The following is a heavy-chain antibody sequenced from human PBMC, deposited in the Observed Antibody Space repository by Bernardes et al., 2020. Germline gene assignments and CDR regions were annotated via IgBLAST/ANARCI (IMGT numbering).Heavy chain of an antibody. CDR3: AKYPIGGRLVTYYYYYMDV. V-gene: IGHV3-23*01. Sequence: GWSLRLSCAASGFTFSSYAMSWVRQAPGKGLEWVSAISGSGGSTYYADSVKGRFTISRDNSKNTLYLQMNSLRAEDTAVYYCAKYPIGGRLVTYYYYYMDVWGKGTTVTVSS. J-gene: IGHJ6*03. CDR2: ISGSGGST. D-gene: IGHD3-9*01. CDR1: GFTFSSYA.